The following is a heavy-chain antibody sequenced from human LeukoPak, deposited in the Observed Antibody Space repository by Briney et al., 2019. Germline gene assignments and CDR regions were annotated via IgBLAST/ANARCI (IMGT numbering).Heavy chain of an antibody. D-gene: IGHD6-25*01. Sequence: SETLSLTCTVSGGSISSGSYHWSWIRQPAGKGLEWIGRIYTSGSTNYNPSLKSRVTMSVDTSKNQFSLKLSSVTAADTAVYYCASSRYDAFDIWGQGTMVTVSS. CDR1: GGSISSGSYH. J-gene: IGHJ3*02. V-gene: IGHV4-61*02. CDR2: IYTSGST. CDR3: ASSRYDAFDI.